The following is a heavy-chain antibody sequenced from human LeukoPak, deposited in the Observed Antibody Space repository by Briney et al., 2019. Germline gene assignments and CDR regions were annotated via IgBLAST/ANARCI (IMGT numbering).Heavy chain of an antibody. CDR1: GGSISTYY. CDR2: IYVSGST. CDR3: ARSLGYTYDYADY. V-gene: IGHV4-4*07. D-gene: IGHD3-16*01. Sequence: PSETLSLTCTVSGGSISTYYWSWIRQPAGKGLEWLGRIYVSGSTNYNPSLKSRVTMSLDTSKNQFSLKLSSVTAADTAVYYCARSLGYTYDYADYWGQGTLVTVSS. J-gene: IGHJ4*02.